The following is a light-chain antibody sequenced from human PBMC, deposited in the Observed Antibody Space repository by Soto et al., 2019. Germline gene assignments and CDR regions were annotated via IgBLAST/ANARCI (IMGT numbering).Light chain of an antibody. J-gene: IGKJ5*01. Sequence: EIVLTQYPATLSLSPGERATLSCRASQSVSSYLAWYQQKPGQAPRLLIYDASNRATGIPARFSGSGSGTDFTLTISSLEPEDFAVDYCQQRSNWPPITFGQGTRLEIK. CDR1: QSVSSY. CDR3: QQRSNWPPIT. CDR2: DAS. V-gene: IGKV3-11*01.